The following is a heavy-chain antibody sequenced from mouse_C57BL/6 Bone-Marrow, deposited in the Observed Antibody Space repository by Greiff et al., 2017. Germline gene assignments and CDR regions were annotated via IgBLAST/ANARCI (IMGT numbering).Heavy chain of an antibody. V-gene: IGHV1-87*01. CDR2: GQGLEWIG. Sequence: QVQLQQPGPELARPWASVKISCQAFYTFSTRVHFAIRDTNYWLQWVKQRPGQGLEWIGAMYPGNGDTSYNPKFKGKATLTADKSSSTAYMQLCGLTSEDCGIYYCCWGTAFAYWGQGTLVTVSA. CDR3: SEDCGIYYCCWGTAFAY. D-gene: IGHD2-14*01. J-gene: IGHJ3*01. CDR1: YTFSTRVH.